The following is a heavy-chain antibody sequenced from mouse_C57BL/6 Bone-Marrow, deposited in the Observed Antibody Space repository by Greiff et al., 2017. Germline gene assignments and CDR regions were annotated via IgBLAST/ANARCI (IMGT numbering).Heavy chain of an antibody. V-gene: IGHV8-12*01. CDR2: IYWDDDK. Sequence: QVTLKVCGPGILQSSQTLSLTCSFSGFSLSTSGMGVSWIRQPSGKGLEWLAHIYWDDDKRYNPSLKSRLTISKDTSRNQVFLKITSVDTADTATYYCARSAPFYYGSSPDYFDDWGQGTTLTVSS. J-gene: IGHJ2*01. CDR1: GFSLSTSGMG. D-gene: IGHD1-1*01. CDR3: ARSAPFYYGSSPDYFDD.